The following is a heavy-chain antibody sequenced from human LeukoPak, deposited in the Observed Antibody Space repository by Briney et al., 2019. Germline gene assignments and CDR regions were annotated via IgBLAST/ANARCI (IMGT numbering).Heavy chain of an antibody. CDR1: GGSISSYY. J-gene: IGHJ5*02. CDR3: ARGYCSSTGCFLGWFDP. Sequence: SETLSLTCTVSGGSISSYYWSWIRQPPGKGLEWIGYIYYSGSTNYNPSLKSRVTISVDTSKNQFSLKLSSVTAADTAVYYCARGYCSSTGCFLGWFDPWGQGTLVTVSS. V-gene: IGHV4-59*01. D-gene: IGHD2-2*01. CDR2: IYYSGST.